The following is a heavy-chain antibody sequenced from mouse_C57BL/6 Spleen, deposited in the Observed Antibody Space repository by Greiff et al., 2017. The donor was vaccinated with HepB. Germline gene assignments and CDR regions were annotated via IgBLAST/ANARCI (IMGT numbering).Heavy chain of an antibody. Sequence: QVQLKESGAELVKPGASVKISCKASGYAFSSYWMNWVKQRPGKGLEWIGQIYPGDGDTNYNGKFKGKATLTADKSSSTAYMQLSSLTSEDSAVYFCARGSYGSSPSFDHWGQGTTLTVSS. CDR3: ARGSYGSSPSFDH. CDR2: IYPGDGDT. D-gene: IGHD1-1*01. J-gene: IGHJ2*01. V-gene: IGHV1-80*01. CDR1: GYAFSSYW.